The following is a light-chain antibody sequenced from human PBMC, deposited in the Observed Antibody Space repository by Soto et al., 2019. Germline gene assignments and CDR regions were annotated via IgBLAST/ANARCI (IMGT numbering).Light chain of an antibody. J-gene: IGKJ1*01. Sequence: IFVTQSPATLSVSPAACASLXCRASEDVSSKLAWYQQKPGLPPRLVIYDASTRATGIPGRFSGSGSGKDFTLTISGLQSDDFATYYCQHYNSYSEAFGQGTKVDIK. CDR2: DAS. CDR1: EDVSSK. V-gene: IGKV3-15*01. CDR3: QHYNSYSEA.